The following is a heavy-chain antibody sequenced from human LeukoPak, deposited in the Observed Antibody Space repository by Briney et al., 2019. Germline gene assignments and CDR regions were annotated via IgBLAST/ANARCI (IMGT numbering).Heavy chain of an antibody. J-gene: IGHJ4*02. CDR2: GWINCNSGLMGWINPNSGGT. CDR3: ARGHSQAASFDY. V-gene: IGHV1-2*02. Sequence: GASAKVSCKASAYTFTDYYIFWVRQAPGQGLEWMGWINCNSGLMGWINPNSGGTDYAQKFQGRVTMTRDTSISTAHMELSGLRSDDTAVYYCARGHSQAASFDYWGQGTLVTVSS. CDR1: AYTFTDYY. D-gene: IGHD6-13*01.